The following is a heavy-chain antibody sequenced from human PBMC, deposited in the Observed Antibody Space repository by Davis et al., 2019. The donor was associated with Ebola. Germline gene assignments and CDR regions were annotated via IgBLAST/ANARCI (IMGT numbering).Heavy chain of an antibody. CDR2: IYYSGRT. CDR1: GGSISSYY. J-gene: IGHJ4*02. CDR3: ARHFNSGVGFDY. Sequence: MPSETLSLTCTVSGGSISSYYWSLIRQPPGKGLEWIGYIYYSGRTNYNFSLKSRVTISVDTSKNQFSLRLNSVTAADTAVYYCARHFNSGVGFDYWGQGTLVTVSS. V-gene: IGHV4-59*08. D-gene: IGHD6-19*01.